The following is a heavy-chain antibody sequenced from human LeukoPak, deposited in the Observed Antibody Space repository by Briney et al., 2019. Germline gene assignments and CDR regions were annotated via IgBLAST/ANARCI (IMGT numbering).Heavy chain of an antibody. Sequence: TGGSLRLSCAASGFTFTDYYMSWIRQAPGKGLEWVSYITNSGTTIYYADSVKGRFTISRDNAKNSLYLQMNSLRAEDTAVYYCARDGHYDILTGYFQDWGQGTLVTVSS. V-gene: IGHV3-11*01. CDR1: GFTFTDYY. J-gene: IGHJ1*01. CDR3: ARDGHYDILTGYFQD. CDR2: ITNSGTTI. D-gene: IGHD3-9*01.